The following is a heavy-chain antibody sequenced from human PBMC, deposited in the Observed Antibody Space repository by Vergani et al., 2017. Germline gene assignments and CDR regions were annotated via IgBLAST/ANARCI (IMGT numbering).Heavy chain of an antibody. J-gene: IGHJ6*02. Sequence: QVQLQESGPGLVKPSETLSLTCAVSGYSISSGYYWGWIRQPPGKGLEWIGSIYHSGSTYYNPSLKSRVTISVDTSKNQFSLKLSSVTAADTAVYYCARDEFSGYQFYYYGMDVWGQXP. D-gene: IGHD3-22*01. CDR1: GYSISSGYY. CDR2: IYHSGST. V-gene: IGHV4-38-2*02. CDR3: ARDEFSGYQFYYYGMDV.